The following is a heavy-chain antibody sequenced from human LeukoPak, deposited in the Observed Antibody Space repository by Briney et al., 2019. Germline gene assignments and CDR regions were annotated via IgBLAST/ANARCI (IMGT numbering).Heavy chain of an antibody. Sequence: PGGSLRLSCAASGFTFSSYAMSWVRQAPGKGLEWVSAISGSGGSTYYADSVKGRFTISRDNSKNTLYLQMNSLRAEDTAVYYCAQDLVAAAGRYDYYYYGMDVWGQGTTVTVSS. CDR2: ISGSGGST. CDR3: AQDLVAAAGRYDYYYYGMDV. D-gene: IGHD6-13*01. V-gene: IGHV3-23*01. J-gene: IGHJ6*02. CDR1: GFTFSSYA.